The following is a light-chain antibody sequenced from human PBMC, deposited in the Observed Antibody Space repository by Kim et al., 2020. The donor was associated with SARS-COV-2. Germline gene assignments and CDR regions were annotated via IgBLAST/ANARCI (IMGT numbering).Light chain of an antibody. J-gene: IGKJ2*01. Sequence: SLSQGERATLSCRASQSVSSSYLAWYQQKPGQAPRLLIYGASSRATGIPDRFSGSGSGTDFTLTIIRLEPEDFAVYYCQQYGSSYTFGQGTKLEI. V-gene: IGKV3-20*01. CDR1: QSVSSSY. CDR2: GAS. CDR3: QQYGSSYT.